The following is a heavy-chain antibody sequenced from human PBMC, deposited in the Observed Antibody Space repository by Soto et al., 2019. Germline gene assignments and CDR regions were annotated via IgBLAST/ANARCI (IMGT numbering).Heavy chain of an antibody. J-gene: IGHJ6*02. CDR1: GYTFTSYY. Sequence: QVQLVQSGAEVKKPGASVKVSCKASGYTFTSYYMHWVRQAPGQGLEWMGIINPSGGSTSYAQKFQGRVTMTRDTSTSRVYKELSSLRSEDTAVYYCARDGHGGYSYGSRYYYYGMDVWGQGTTVTVSS. CDR3: ARDGHGGYSYGSRYYYYGMDV. V-gene: IGHV1-46*01. CDR2: INPSGGST. D-gene: IGHD5-18*01.